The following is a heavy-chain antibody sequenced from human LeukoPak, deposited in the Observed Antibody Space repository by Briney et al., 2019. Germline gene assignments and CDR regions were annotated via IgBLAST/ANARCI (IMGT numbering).Heavy chain of an antibody. Sequence: SQTLPLTCAISGDSVSSNSATWNWIRQSPSRGLEWLGRTYYRSKWYKYYAVSVKGRITINPDTSKNQFSPQLNSVTPEDTAVYYCARGPSYFQHWGQGTLVTVSS. V-gene: IGHV6-1*01. CDR3: ARGPSYFQH. J-gene: IGHJ1*01. CDR1: GDSVSSNSAT. CDR2: TYYRSKWYK.